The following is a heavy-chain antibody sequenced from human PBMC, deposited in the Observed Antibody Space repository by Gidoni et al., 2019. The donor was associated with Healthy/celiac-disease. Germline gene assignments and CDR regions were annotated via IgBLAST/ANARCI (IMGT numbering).Heavy chain of an antibody. D-gene: IGHD3-3*01. CDR1: GAPISSRTYY. J-gene: IGHJ6*02. Sequence: QLQLQESGPGLVKPSETLSLTCSVSGAPISSRTYYWGWIRQPPGKGLQWIGSIYYSGSTYYNPSLKSRVTLSVDTPKNQFSLKLSSVTAADTAVYYCASVRTYYDFWSGYFAVDYGMDVWGQGTTVTVSS. CDR2: IYYSGST. CDR3: ASVRTYYDFWSGYFAVDYGMDV. V-gene: IGHV4-39*01.